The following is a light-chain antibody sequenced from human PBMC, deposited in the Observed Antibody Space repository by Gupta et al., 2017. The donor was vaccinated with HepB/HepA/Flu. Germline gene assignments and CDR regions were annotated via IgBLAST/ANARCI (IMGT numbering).Light chain of an antibody. J-gene: IGKJ5*01. V-gene: IGKV3-15*01. CDR2: GAS. CDR1: QSVSSK. CDR3: QQNNWWPLT. Sequence: EIVMTQSPATLSVSPGERATLSCRASQSVSSKLAWYQQKPGQAPRLLIYGASARATGIPVRFSGSGSGTEFTLTINSLQSEDFAVYHCQQNNWWPLTFGQGTRLEIK.